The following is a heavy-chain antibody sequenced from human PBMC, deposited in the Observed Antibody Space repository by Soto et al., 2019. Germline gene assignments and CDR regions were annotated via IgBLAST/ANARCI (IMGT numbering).Heavy chain of an antibody. J-gene: IGHJ4*02. CDR3: ARGGDPDY. D-gene: IGHD2-21*02. Sequence: VQLVESGGGVVQPGRSLRLSCAASGFTFDYYWMHWVRQAPGEGLMWVSRLQTDGSHPDYADSVKGRFTISRDNAKNTLYLQMNNLRAEDTAVYYCARGGDPDYWGQGTLVTVSS. CDR1: GFTFDYYW. CDR2: LQTDGSHP. V-gene: IGHV3-74*02.